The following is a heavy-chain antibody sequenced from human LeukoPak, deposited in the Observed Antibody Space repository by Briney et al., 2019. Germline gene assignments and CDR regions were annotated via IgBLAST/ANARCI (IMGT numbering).Heavy chain of an antibody. J-gene: IGHJ1*01. CDR3: ADVVVVAATAGYFQH. D-gene: IGHD2-15*01. V-gene: IGHV4-59*01. CDR1: GGSIRSYY. CDR2: IYYNGST. Sequence: SETLSLTCTVSGGSIRSYYWSWIRQPPGRGLEFIGYIYYNGSTNYKPCLKSRVTISVDTSKNQFSLKLSSVTAADTAVYYCADVVVVAATAGYFQHWGQGTLVTVSS.